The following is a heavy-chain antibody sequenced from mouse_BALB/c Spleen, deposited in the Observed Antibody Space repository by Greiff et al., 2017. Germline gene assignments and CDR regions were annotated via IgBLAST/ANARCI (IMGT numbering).Heavy chain of an antibody. CDR3: ARCGTGKGFAY. D-gene: IGHD4-1*01. V-gene: IGHV1-14*01. CDR2: INPYNDGT. Sequence: VQLQQSGPELVKPGASVKMSCKASGYTFTSYVMHWVKQKPGQGLEWIGYINPYNDGTKYNEKFKGKATLTSDKSTSTAYMELSSLTYEDSAVCYCARCGTGKGFAYWGQGNLVNVSA. J-gene: IGHJ3*01. CDR1: GYTFTSYV.